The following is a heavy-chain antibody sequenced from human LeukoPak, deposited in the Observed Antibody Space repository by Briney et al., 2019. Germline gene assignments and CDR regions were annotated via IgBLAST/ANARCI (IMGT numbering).Heavy chain of an antibody. V-gene: IGHV3-21*01. CDR2: ISSRSSYI. CDR3: ARSSLDYSSTSCYVRGDAFDI. J-gene: IGHJ3*02. Sequence: PGGSLRLPCAASGFTFSSYSMKWVRQAPGKGGEGVSSISSRSSYIYYADSVRGRFTIPRDNAKNSLYVQLNILRSEDTAVYYCARSSLDYSSTSCYVRGDAFDIWGQGTIVTVTS. D-gene: IGHD2-2*01. CDR1: GFTFSSYS.